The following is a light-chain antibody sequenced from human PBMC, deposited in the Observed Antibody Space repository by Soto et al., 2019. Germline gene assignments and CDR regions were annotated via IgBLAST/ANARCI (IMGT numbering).Light chain of an antibody. J-gene: IGKJ4*01. V-gene: IGKV1-39*01. CDR3: QQSYSTPQT. CDR1: QNINNY. CDR2: DAS. Sequence: DIQMTQSPSSLSASVGDRVTITCQASQNINNYLNWYQQKPGRAPKLLIYDASNLEAGVPSRFRGSGSGTDFTLTISSLQPEDFATYYCQQSYSTPQTFGGGTKVDIK.